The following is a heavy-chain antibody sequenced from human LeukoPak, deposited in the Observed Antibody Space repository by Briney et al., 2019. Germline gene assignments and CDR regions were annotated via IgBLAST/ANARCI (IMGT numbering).Heavy chain of an antibody. J-gene: IGHJ4*02. D-gene: IGHD6-13*01. CDR3: ARAAADTPATFDY. Sequence: GGSLRLSCAASGFTFSSYGMHWVRQAPGKGLEWVAVISFDGSHKFYADSVKGRFIISRDSSKNTLYLLMNSLRAEDTAVFYCARAAADTPATFDYWGQGTLVTVSS. V-gene: IGHV3-30*19. CDR1: GFTFSSYG. CDR2: ISFDGSHK.